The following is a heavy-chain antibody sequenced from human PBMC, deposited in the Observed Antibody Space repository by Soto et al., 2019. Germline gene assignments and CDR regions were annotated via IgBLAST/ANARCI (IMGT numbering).Heavy chain of an antibody. CDR1: GFTFSSYG. Sequence: GGSLRLSCAASGFTFSSYGMHWVRQAPGKGLEWVAVISYDGSNKYYADSVKGRFTISRDNSKNTLYLQMNSLRAEDTAVYYCAKEGYYDSSGHFDYWGQGTLVTVSS. D-gene: IGHD3-22*01. J-gene: IGHJ4*02. CDR2: ISYDGSNK. CDR3: AKEGYYDSSGHFDY. V-gene: IGHV3-30*18.